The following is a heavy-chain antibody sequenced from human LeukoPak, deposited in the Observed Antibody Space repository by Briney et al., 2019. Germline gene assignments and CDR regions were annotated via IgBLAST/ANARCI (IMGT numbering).Heavy chain of an antibody. CDR3: AYYDTLGAFDI. J-gene: IGHJ3*02. CDR1: GGSISSGSYY. D-gene: IGHD3-22*01. CDR2: IYTSGST. Sequence: SETLSLTCTVSGGSISSGSYYWSWIRQPAGKGLEWIGRIYTSGSTNYNPSLKSRVTISVDTSKNQFSLKLSSVTAADTAVYYCAYYDTLGAFDIWGQGTMVTVSS. V-gene: IGHV4-61*02.